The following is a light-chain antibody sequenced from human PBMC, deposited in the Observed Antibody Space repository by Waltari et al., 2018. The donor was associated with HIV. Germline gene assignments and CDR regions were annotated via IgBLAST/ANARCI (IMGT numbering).Light chain of an antibody. V-gene: IGKV3-20*01. CDR1: QSVSSSY. CDR3: QQSSASPLT. Sequence: EIVLTQSPGTLSLSPGETATLPCRASQSVSSSYLAWYQQKPGQAPRLLIFGASSRVTAIPDRFSGGGSGTDFTLTITRLEPEDFAVYYCQQSSASPLTFGGGTKVDI. J-gene: IGKJ4*01. CDR2: GAS.